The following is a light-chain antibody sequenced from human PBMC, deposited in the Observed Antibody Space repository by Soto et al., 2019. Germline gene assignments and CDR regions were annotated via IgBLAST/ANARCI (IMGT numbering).Light chain of an antibody. CDR3: SSYAGSNNLV. Sequence: QSVLTQPPSASGSLGQSVTISCTGTSSDVGGYNYVSWYQQHPGKAPKLMIYEVSKRPSGVPDRFSGSKSGNTASLTVSGLQAEDEADYYCSSYAGSNNLVFGGGAQLNV. CDR2: EVS. J-gene: IGLJ2*01. V-gene: IGLV2-8*01. CDR1: SSDVGGYNY.